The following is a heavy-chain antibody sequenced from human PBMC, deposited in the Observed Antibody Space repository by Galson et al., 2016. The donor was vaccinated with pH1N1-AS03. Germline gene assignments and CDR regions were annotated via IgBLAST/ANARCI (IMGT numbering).Heavy chain of an antibody. D-gene: IGHD5/OR15-5a*01. J-gene: IGHJ4*02. CDR3: ARSVQYSFDS. Sequence: SLRLSCAASGFTFNVYSMNWVRQTPGKGLEWIAYMTSDMRTIKYADSVKGRFTISRDNVNYSVFLQMNGLRDEDTAIYYCARSVQYSFDSWGQGVLVTVSS. CDR2: MTSDMRTI. CDR1: GFTFNVYS. V-gene: IGHV3-48*02.